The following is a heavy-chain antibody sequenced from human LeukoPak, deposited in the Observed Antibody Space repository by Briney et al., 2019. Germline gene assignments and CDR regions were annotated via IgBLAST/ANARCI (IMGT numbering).Heavy chain of an antibody. J-gene: IGHJ4*02. CDR2: ISSSSSYI. CDR1: GFTFSRYT. V-gene: IGHV3-21*01. Sequence: GSLRLSCAASGFTFSRYTMNWVRQAPGKGLEWVSSISSSSSYIYYADSVKGRFTISRDNAKNSLYLQMNSLRAEDTAVYYCARCSSTSWRYDYWGQGTLVTVSS. CDR3: ARCSSTSWRYDY. D-gene: IGHD2-2*01.